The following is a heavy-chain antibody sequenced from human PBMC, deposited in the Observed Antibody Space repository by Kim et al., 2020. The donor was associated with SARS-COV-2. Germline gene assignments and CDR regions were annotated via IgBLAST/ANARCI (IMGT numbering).Heavy chain of an antibody. J-gene: IGHJ6*02. D-gene: IGHD1-26*01. CDR3: NRENSGSYRDYYYGMDV. Sequence: VKARFTIKRDDSKSIAYMQMNSLKTEDTAVYYCNRENSGSYRDYYYGMDVWGQGTTVTVSS. V-gene: IGHV3-49*02.